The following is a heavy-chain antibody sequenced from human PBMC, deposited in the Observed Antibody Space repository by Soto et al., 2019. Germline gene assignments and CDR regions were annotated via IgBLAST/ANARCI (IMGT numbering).Heavy chain of an antibody. CDR1: GYSFTSYW. CDR3: ARDPGIAAAEGTHYNWFDP. Sequence: GESLKISCKGSGYSFTSYWISWVRQMPGKGLEWMGRIDPSDSYTNYSPSFQGHVTISADKSISTASLKLSSVTAADTAVYYCARDPGIAAAEGTHYNWFDPWGQGTLVTVSS. D-gene: IGHD6-13*01. V-gene: IGHV5-10-1*01. J-gene: IGHJ5*02. CDR2: IDPSDSYT.